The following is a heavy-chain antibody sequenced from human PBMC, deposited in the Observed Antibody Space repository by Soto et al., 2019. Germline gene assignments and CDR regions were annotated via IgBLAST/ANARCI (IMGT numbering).Heavy chain of an antibody. Sequence: SSETLSLTXTVSGGSISSYYWSWIRQPPGKGLEWIGYIYYSGSTNYNPSLKSRVTISVDTSKNQFSLKLSSVTAADTAVYYCARGGYYDFWSGYYKGGHYYYGMDVWGQGTTVTVLL. J-gene: IGHJ6*02. CDR3: ARGGYYDFWSGYYKGGHYYYGMDV. D-gene: IGHD3-3*01. CDR2: IYYSGST. CDR1: GGSISSYY. V-gene: IGHV4-59*01.